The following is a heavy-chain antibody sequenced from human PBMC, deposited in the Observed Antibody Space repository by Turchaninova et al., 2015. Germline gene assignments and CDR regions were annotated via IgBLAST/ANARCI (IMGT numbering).Heavy chain of an antibody. V-gene: IGHV4-39*01. Sequence: QLQLQESGPGLVEPSETLPPICTFSSGSFSSRSYYWGWIRQPPGKGLEWNGTIVYSGSTSYNPSLKSRVTISVDTSKNQFSLKLSSVTAADTAVYYCARYIVATMDDYWGQGTLVTVSS. CDR1: SGSFSSRSYY. CDR3: ARYIVATMDDY. CDR2: IVYSGST. J-gene: IGHJ4*02. D-gene: IGHD5-12*01.